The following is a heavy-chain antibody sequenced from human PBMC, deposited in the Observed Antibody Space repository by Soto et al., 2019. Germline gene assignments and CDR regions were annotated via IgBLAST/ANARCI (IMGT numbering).Heavy chain of an antibody. J-gene: IGHJ5*02. CDR2: ISAYNGNT. CDR3: AGGPVSVLLWFGELYGDWFDP. CDR1: GYTFTSYG. Sequence: ASVKVSCKASGYTFTSYGISWVRQAPGQGLEWMGWISAYNGNTNYAQKLQGRVTMTTDTSTSTAYMELRSLRSDDTAVYYCAGGPVSVLLWFGELYGDWFDPWGQGTLVTVSS. V-gene: IGHV1-18*01. D-gene: IGHD3-10*01.